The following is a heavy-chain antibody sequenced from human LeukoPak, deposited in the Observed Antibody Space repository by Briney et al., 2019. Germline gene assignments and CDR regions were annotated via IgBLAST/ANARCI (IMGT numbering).Heavy chain of an antibody. CDR1: GGSISSDSDY. V-gene: IGHV4-39*01. CDR2: IHYTGSA. Sequence: PSETLSLTCTVSGGSISSDSDYWGWLRQPPGKGLEWIGTIHYTGSAYYNPSLKSRVTISVDTSKNQFSLKLSSVTAADTAVYYCARPRFLRVRGVTEDVWGKGTTVTISS. J-gene: IGHJ6*04. CDR3: ARPRFLRVRGVTEDV. D-gene: IGHD3-10*01.